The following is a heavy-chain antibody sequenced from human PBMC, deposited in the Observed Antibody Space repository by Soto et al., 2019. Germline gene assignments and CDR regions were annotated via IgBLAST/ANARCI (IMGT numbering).Heavy chain of an antibody. CDR1: GYSFTSYW. V-gene: IGHV5-51*01. Sequence: GESLKISCKGSGYSFTSYWIGWVRQMPGKGLELMGIIYPGDSDTRYSPSFQGQVTISADKSISTAYLQWSSLKASDTAMYYCARLSRYDILTGPYAFDIWGQGTMVTVSS. CDR3: ARLSRYDILTGPYAFDI. D-gene: IGHD3-9*01. CDR2: IYPGDSDT. J-gene: IGHJ3*02.